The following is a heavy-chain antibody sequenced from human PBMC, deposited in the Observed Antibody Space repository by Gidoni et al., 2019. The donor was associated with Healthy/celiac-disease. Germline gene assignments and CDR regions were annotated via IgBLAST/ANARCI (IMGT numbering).Heavy chain of an antibody. Sequence: GSTYYNPSLKSRVTISVDTSKNQFSLKLSSVTAADTAVYYCARHALEMATLDWGQGTLVTVSS. CDR2: GST. J-gene: IGHJ4*02. V-gene: IGHV4-39*01. CDR3: ARHALEMATLD. D-gene: IGHD5-12*01.